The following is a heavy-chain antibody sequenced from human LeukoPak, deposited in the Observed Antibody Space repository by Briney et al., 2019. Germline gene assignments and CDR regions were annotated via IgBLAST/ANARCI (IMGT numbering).Heavy chain of an antibody. J-gene: IGHJ4*02. V-gene: IGHV4-39*01. CDR3: ATRATYGDHDY. CDR2: IYYSGST. D-gene: IGHD4-17*01. CDR1: GGSISSSSYY. Sequence: SETLSLTCTVSGGSISSSSYYWGWIRQPPGKGLEWIGSIYYSGSTYYNPSLKSRVTISVDTSKNQFSLKLSSVTAADTAVYYCATRATYGDHDYWGQGTLVTVSS.